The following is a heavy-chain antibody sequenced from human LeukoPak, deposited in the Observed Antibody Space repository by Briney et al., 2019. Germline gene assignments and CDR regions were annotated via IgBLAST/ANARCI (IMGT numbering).Heavy chain of an antibody. CDR1: GYSFTSYW. D-gene: IGHD4-17*01. J-gene: IGHJ4*02. Sequence: GESLKISCKGSGYSFTSYWISWVRQMPGKGLEWMGRIDPSDSYTNYSPSFQGHVTISADKSISTAYLQWSSLKASDTAMYCCARRGGYGDHDGDFDYWGQGTLVTVSS. CDR3: ARRGGYGDHDGDFDY. CDR2: IDPSDSYT. V-gene: IGHV5-10-1*01.